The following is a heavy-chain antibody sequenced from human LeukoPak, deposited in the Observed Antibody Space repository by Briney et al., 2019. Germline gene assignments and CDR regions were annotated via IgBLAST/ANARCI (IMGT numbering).Heavy chain of an antibody. V-gene: IGHV4-31*03. D-gene: IGHD3-22*01. J-gene: IGHJ4*02. CDR1: GGSISSGGYY. CDR2: IYYSGST. Sequence: SQTLSLTCTVSGGSISSGGYYWSWIRQHPGKGLEWIGYIYYSGSTYYNPSLKSRVTMSVDTSKNQFSLKLSSVTAADTAVYYCARSPYYDSSGYYLTYYFDYWGQGTLVTVSS. CDR3: ARSPYYDSSGYYLTYYFDY.